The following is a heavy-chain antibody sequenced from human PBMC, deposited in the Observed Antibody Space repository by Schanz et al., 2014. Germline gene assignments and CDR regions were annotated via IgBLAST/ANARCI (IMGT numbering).Heavy chain of an antibody. Sequence: DVQLLESGGGLVQPGGSLRLSCAASGFTFTNYAMGWVRQAPGKGLEWVSLISDSGDTAYYADSVKGRFTISRDNFKGALYLQMSSLRAEDTAVYYCAKDGPGGSGSYSADGGMDVWGQGTTVTVSS. CDR1: GFTFTNYA. D-gene: IGHD3-10*01. CDR3: AKDGPGGSGSYSADGGMDV. J-gene: IGHJ6*02. CDR2: ISDSGDTA. V-gene: IGHV3-23*01.